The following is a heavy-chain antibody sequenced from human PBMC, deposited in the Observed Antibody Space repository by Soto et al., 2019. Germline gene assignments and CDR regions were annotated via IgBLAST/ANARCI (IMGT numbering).Heavy chain of an antibody. CDR3: ARDRDNSNWPNFDS. CDR2: IIPMLGIR. V-gene: IGHV1-69*02. J-gene: IGHJ4*02. CDR1: GGTFSTYS. D-gene: IGHD6-13*01. Sequence: QVQLVQSGAAVKKPGSSVKVSCKDSGGTFSTYSMFWVRQAPGQGLEWMGRIIPMLGIRNYAQRFQDRVTITADKTTATAHMELSSLRSEDTAVYYCARDRDNSNWPNFDSWGQGTLVTVSS.